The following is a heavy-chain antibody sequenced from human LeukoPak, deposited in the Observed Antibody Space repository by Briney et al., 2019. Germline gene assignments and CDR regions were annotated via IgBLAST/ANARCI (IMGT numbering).Heavy chain of an antibody. CDR2: ISNNGGYT. CDR1: GFTFSSSA. D-gene: IGHD3-16*01. Sequence: PGGSLRLSCAASGFTFSSSAMGWVRQAPGKELEWVSAISNNGGYTYYADSVQGRFTISRDNSKSTLCLQMNSLRAEDTAVYYCAKDPRGSRPFEYWGQGTLVTVSS. CDR3: AKDPRGSRPFEY. J-gene: IGHJ4*02. V-gene: IGHV3-23*01.